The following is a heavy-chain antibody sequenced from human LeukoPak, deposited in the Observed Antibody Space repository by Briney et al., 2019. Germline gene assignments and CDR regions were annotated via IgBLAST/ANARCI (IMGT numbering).Heavy chain of an antibody. CDR2: IYYSGST. Sequence: SETLSLTCTVSGGSISSGTYYWGWVRQPPGKGLEWIGSIYYSGSTSYNPSIKSRVTISVDTSKNQFSLKLDSVTAADTAVYYCARNASDSGTSYFDYWGQGTLVTVSS. CDR3: ARNASDSGTSYFDY. CDR1: GGSISSGTYY. J-gene: IGHJ4*02. V-gene: IGHV4-39*01. D-gene: IGHD1-26*01.